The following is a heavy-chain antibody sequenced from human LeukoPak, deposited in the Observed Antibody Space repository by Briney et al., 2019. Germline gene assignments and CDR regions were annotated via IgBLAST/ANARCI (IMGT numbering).Heavy chain of an antibody. CDR2: IWYDGSKK. V-gene: IGHV3-33*01. Sequence: GGSLRLSCAASGFTFSSYGLHWVRQGPGKGLEWVAVIWYDGSKKNYADSEKGRFTISRDNSKNTLYLQMNSLRAEDTAVYYCARASSLNFYYEDYWGQGTLVTVSS. CDR1: GFTFSSYG. D-gene: IGHD3-22*01. CDR3: ARASSLNFYYEDY. J-gene: IGHJ4*02.